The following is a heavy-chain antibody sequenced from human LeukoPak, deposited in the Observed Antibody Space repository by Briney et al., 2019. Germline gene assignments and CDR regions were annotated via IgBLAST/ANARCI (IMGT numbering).Heavy chain of an antibody. CDR3: ARLNYVWGSPPPF. V-gene: IGHV4-39*01. CDR2: IYYSGST. D-gene: IGHD3-16*01. Sequence: SETLSLTRTVSGGSISSSSYYWGWIRQPPGKGLEWIGSIYYSGSTYYNPSLKSRVTISVDTSKNQFSLKLSSVTAADTAVYYCARLNYVWGSPPPFWGQGTLVTVSS. J-gene: IGHJ4*02. CDR1: GGSISSSSYY.